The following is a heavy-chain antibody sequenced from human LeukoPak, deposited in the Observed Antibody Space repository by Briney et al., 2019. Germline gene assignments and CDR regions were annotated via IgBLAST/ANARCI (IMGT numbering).Heavy chain of an antibody. Sequence: SETLSLTCTVSGGSITSSSYYWGWIRQPPGKGLEWIGSIYYSGTTYYNPSLQSRITISVDTSKNQFSLNLYSMTAADTAVYYCAKASPMEDLDAFDIWGQGTMVTVSS. CDR1: GGSITSSSYY. J-gene: IGHJ3*02. CDR3: AKASPMEDLDAFDI. V-gene: IGHV4-39*07. D-gene: IGHD3-3*01. CDR2: IYYSGTT.